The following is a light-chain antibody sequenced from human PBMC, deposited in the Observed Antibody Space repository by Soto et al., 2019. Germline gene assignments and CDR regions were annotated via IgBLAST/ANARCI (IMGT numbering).Light chain of an antibody. Sequence: NFMLTQPHSVSESPGKTVTISCTRSSGSIASNYVKWYQQRPGSSPTTVIYEDNQRPSGVPDRFSGSIDSSSNSASLTISGLETEDEADYYCQSYDATNQVFGGGTKLTVL. CDR2: EDN. J-gene: IGLJ3*02. CDR3: QSYDATNQV. V-gene: IGLV6-57*01. CDR1: SGSIASNY.